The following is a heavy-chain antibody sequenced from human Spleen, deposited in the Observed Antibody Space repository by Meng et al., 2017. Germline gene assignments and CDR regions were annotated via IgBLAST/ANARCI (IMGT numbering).Heavy chain of an antibody. D-gene: IGHD3-22*01. CDR3: ARDPGDYYDSSGPYYYGMDV. CDR2: LNSDGSST. V-gene: IGHV3-74*01. CDR1: GFTFSSYW. J-gene: IGHJ6*02. Sequence: GESLKISCAASGFTFSSYWMHWVRQAPGKGLGWVSRLNSDGSSTSYADSVKGRFTISRDNAKNTLYLQMNSLRAEDTAVYYCARDPGDYYDSSGPYYYGMDVWGQGTTVTVSS.